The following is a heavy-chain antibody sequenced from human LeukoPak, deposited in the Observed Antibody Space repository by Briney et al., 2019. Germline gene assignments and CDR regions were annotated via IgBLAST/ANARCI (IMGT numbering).Heavy chain of an antibody. V-gene: IGHV4-4*02. CDR2: IYHSGTT. D-gene: IGHD6-19*01. CDR3: ARGYTDGWLIGY. Sequence: SGTLSLTCAVSGGSISSTNWWSWVRQPPGKGLEWIGEIYHSGTTNYNPSLKSRVTISLDKSKNQLSLRLSSVTAADTAVYYCARGYTDGWLIGYWGQGTLVTVSS. J-gene: IGHJ4*02. CDR1: GGSISSTNW.